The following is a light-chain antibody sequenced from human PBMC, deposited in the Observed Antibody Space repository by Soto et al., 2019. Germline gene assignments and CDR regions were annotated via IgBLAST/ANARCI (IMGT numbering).Light chain of an antibody. Sequence: NVVNLARGRMFISKGERANLSCRARQSVSSYLAWYQQKPGQAPRLLIYDASNRATGIPARFSGSGSGTDFTLTISSLEPEDFAVYYCQQRSNWPSWTFGQGTKVDIK. CDR3: QQRSNWPSWT. CDR2: DAS. V-gene: IGKV3-11*01. J-gene: IGKJ1*01. CDR1: QSVSSY.